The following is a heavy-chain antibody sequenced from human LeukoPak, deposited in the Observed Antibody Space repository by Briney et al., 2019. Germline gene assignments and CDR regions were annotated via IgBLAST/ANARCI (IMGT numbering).Heavy chain of an antibody. V-gene: IGHV3-21*01. CDR2: ISSSSSYI. Sequence: PGGSLRLSCAASGFTFSSYSMNWVRQAPGEGLEWVSSISSSSSYIYYADSVKGRFTISRDNAKNSLYLQMNSLRAEDTAVYYCARAAAGTRCDYWGQGTLVTVSS. CDR1: GFTFSSYS. J-gene: IGHJ4*02. CDR3: ARAAAGTRCDY. D-gene: IGHD6-13*01.